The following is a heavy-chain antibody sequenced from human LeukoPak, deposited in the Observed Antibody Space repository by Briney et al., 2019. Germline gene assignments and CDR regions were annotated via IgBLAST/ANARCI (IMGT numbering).Heavy chain of an antibody. V-gene: IGHV3-21*01. CDR2: SSSSSSYI. CDR3: ARALTKIWIDVFSCN. CDR1: GFTSSSYS. D-gene: IGHD1-1*01. J-gene: IGHJ4*02. Sequence: RGTLRPSCAASGFTSSSYSMNWVRQSPGNGLEWVSSSSSSSSYIYYADSVKGRFIISRENAKNSLYLQMNSLRAEEKAVYYCARALTKIWIDVFSCNWGQGTLVTVSS.